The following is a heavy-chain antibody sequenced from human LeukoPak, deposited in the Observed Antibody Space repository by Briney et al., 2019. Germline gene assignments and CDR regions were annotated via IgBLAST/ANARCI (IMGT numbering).Heavy chain of an antibody. CDR3: ARGDGGHDFWSNYPLDS. CDR1: GGTFSSDS. Sequence: AASVKVSXKASGGTFSSDSFSWVRQAPGQGPEWVGRIIPLLGIENCAQKFQDRLTIMADKSTSTVYMELSSLRSGDTAVYYCARGDGGHDFWSNYPLDSWGQGTLVTVSS. D-gene: IGHD3-3*01. CDR2: IIPLLGIE. J-gene: IGHJ4*02. V-gene: IGHV1-69*02.